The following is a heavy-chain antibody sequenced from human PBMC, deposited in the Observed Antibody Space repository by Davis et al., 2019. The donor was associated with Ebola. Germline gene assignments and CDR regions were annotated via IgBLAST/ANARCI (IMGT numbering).Heavy chain of an antibody. CDR1: GGSFSDYS. V-gene: IGHV4-34*01. J-gene: IGHJ4*02. CDR2: INHRGST. Sequence: PSETLSLTCAVYGGSFSDYSWTWIRQPPGKGLEWIGDINHRGSTNYNPSLESRVTISVDASTNQFSLKLTSVTTADTAVYYCARGVFGAFFDSWGQGALVTVSS. CDR3: ARGVFGAFFDS. D-gene: IGHD3-10*01.